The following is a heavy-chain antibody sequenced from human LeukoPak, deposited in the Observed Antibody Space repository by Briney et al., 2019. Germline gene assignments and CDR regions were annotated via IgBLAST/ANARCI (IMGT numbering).Heavy chain of an antibody. CDR3: VRDLMGSGATTAYLHH. CDR1: GFTFSDYS. D-gene: IGHD4/OR15-4a*01. J-gene: IGHJ1*01. V-gene: IGHV3-21*01. Sequence: GGSLRLTCTASGFTFSDYSMNWVRPAPAKGLEWVSSISRRSRHVYYAGSVKGRFAISRDNAKNSLYLQMNSLRAEDMAVYFCVRDLMGSGATTAYLHHWGQGTLVTVSS. CDR2: ISRRSRHV.